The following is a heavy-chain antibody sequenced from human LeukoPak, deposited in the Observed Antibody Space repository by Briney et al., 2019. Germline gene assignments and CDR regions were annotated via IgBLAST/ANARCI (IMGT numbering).Heavy chain of an antibody. CDR1: GFTFSSYG. J-gene: IGHJ4*02. Sequence: QLGGSLRLSCAASGFTFSSYGMHWVRQAPGKGLEWVAVIWYDGNNKYYADSVKGRLTISRDNSKNTLYLQMDSLRAEDTAVYYCAVAGYSSGWSRTPHDYFDYWGQGTLVTVSS. D-gene: IGHD6-19*01. CDR3: AVAGYSSGWSRTPHDYFDY. CDR2: IWYDGNNK. V-gene: IGHV3-33*01.